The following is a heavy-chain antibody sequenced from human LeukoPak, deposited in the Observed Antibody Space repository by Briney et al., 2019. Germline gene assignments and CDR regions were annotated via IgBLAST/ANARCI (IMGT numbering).Heavy chain of an antibody. D-gene: IGHD4-17*01. CDR2: IYPGDSDT. V-gene: IGHV5-51*01. CDR3: AREMADDYGDYVAGAGMDV. Sequence: GESLKISCKGSGYSFTSYWIGWVRQMPGKGLEWMGIIYPGDSDTRYSPSFQGQVTISADKSISTAYLQWSSLKASDTAMYYCAREMADDYGDYVAGAGMDVWGQGTTVTVSS. CDR1: GYSFTSYW. J-gene: IGHJ6*02.